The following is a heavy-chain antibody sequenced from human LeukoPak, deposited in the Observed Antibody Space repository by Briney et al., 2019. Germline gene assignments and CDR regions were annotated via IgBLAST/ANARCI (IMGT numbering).Heavy chain of an antibody. V-gene: IGHV3-33*06. CDR3: AKEGYMRMERGNWFDP. J-gene: IGHJ5*02. CDR1: GFTFSSYG. D-gene: IGHD1-1*01. Sequence: PGGSLRLSCAASGFTFSSYGMHWVRQAPGKGLEWVAVIWYDGSNKYYADSVKGRFTISRDNSKNTLYLQMNSLRAEDTAVYYCAKEGYMRMERGNWFDPWGQGTLVTVSS. CDR2: IWYDGSNK.